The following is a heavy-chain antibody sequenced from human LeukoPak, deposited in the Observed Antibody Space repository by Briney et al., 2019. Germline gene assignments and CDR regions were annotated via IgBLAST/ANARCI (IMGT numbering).Heavy chain of an antibody. CDR3: ARTLGVVNWFDP. CDR1: GGSFSGYY. J-gene: IGHJ5*02. V-gene: IGHV4-34*01. Sequence: SETLSLICAVYGGSFSGYYWSWIRQPPGKGLEWIGEINHSGSTNYNPSLKSRVTISVDTSKNQFSLKLSSVTAADTAVYYCARTLGVVNWFDPWSQGTLVTVST. D-gene: IGHD3-3*01. CDR2: INHSGST.